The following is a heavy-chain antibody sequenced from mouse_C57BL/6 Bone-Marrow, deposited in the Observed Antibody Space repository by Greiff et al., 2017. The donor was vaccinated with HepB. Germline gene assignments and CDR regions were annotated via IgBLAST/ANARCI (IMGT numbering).Heavy chain of an antibody. CDR3: ALFITTVVGVDY. CDR2: IYPGDGDT. Sequence: QVQLQQSGPELVKPGASVKISCKASGYAFSSSWMNWVKQRPGKGLEWIGRIYPGDGDTNYNGKFKGKATLTADKSSSTAYMQLSSLTSEDSAVYFCALFITTVVGVDYWGQGTTLTVSS. D-gene: IGHD1-1*01. V-gene: IGHV1-82*01. J-gene: IGHJ2*01. CDR1: GYAFSSSW.